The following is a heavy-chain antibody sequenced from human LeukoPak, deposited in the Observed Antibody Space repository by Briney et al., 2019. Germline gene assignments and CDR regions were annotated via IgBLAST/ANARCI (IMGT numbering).Heavy chain of an antibody. CDR3: ARGPLKSSDAYNSFDY. Sequence: ASVKVSCKASGYTVTSYDMKWVRQATGQGFEGLGWRNPNSGNTGYAQKFQGRVTMARNTSIDTAYMELSSLRSEDTAVYYCARGPLKSSDAYNSFDYWGQGTLGTVSS. CDR2: RNPNSGNT. CDR1: GYTVTSYD. D-gene: IGHD5-24*01. V-gene: IGHV1-8*01. J-gene: IGHJ4*02.